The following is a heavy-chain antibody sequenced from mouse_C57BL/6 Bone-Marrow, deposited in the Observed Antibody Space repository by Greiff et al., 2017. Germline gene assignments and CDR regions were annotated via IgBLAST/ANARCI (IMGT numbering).Heavy chain of an antibody. CDR1: GYTFTSYW. CDR3: ARSGPLGRSFDY. D-gene: IGHD4-1*01. Sequence: QVQLQQPGAELVKPGASVKMSCKASGYTFTSYWIIWVKQRPGQGLEWIGDIYPTSGRTNYNEKFKSKAILTVDTTSSTAYMQLSSLTSEDSAVFYCARSGPLGRSFDYWGQGTTLTVTS. J-gene: IGHJ2*01. V-gene: IGHV1-55*01. CDR2: IYPTSGRT.